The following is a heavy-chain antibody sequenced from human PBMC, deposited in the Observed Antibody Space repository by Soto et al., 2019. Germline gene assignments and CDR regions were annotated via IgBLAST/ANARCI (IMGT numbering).Heavy chain of an antibody. CDR1: GFTFSSYS. D-gene: IGHD3-22*01. V-gene: IGHV3-48*02. CDR2: ISSSSSTI. J-gene: IGHJ4*02. Sequence: PGGSLRLSCAASGFTFSSYSMNWVRQAPGKGLEWVSYISSSSSTIYYADSVKGRFTISRDNAKNSLYLQMNSLRDEDTAVYYCARDSSGYFGLYYFDYWGQGTLVTVSS. CDR3: ARDSSGYFGLYYFDY.